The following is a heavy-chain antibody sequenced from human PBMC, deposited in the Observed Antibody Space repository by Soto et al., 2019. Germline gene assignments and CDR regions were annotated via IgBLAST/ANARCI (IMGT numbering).Heavy chain of an antibody. Sequence: SDTLSLTFTVSSVSINSFYWAWMRQPAGKGLELIGRIHSSGSTNYNPTLKSRVTISVDTSKNQFSLKLSSVTAADTAVYYCDRVRETTFYSSGMDVWGQGTPVTVSS. V-gene: IGHV4-4*07. D-gene: IGHD2-15*01. CDR1: SVSINSFY. CDR3: DRVRETTFYSSGMDV. CDR2: IHSSGST. J-gene: IGHJ6*02.